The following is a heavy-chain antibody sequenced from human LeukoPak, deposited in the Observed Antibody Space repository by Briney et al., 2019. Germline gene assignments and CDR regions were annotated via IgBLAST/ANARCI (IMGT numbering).Heavy chain of an antibody. V-gene: IGHV4-34*01. J-gene: IGHJ6*03. Sequence: SETLSLTCAVYGGSFSGYYWSWIRQPPGKGLEWIGEINHSGSTNYNPSLKSRVTISVDTSKNQFSLKLSSVTAADTAVYYCARAGLKNCSGGSCYLKYMDVWGKGTTVTVSS. CDR3: ARAGLKNCSGGSCYLKYMDV. CDR1: GGSFSGYY. D-gene: IGHD2-15*01. CDR2: INHSGST.